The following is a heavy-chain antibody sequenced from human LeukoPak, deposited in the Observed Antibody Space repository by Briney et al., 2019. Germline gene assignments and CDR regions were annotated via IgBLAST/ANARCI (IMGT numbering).Heavy chain of an antibody. V-gene: IGHV3-30-3*01. D-gene: IGHD5-24*01. Sequence: GGSLRLSCAAAGFTFSSYAMHWVRQAPGKGLEWVAVISYDGSNKYYADSVKGRFTISRDNSKNTLYLQMNSLRAEDTAVYYCARDRWPHGRDAFDIWGQGTMVTVSS. CDR1: GFTFSSYA. CDR2: ISYDGSNK. CDR3: ARDRWPHGRDAFDI. J-gene: IGHJ3*02.